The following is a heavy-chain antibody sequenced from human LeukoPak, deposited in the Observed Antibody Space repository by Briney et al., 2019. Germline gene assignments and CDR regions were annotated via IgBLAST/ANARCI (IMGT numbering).Heavy chain of an antibody. D-gene: IGHD1/OR15-1a*01. J-gene: IGHJ4*02. Sequence: GGSLRLSCVASGFLFSDARMTWVRQAPGKGLEWVGHIKRNSLGGTADYAAPVRGRFTISRDDSQNTLYLQMNSLRSEDTALYYCSTRLNRAQGTLVTVSS. CDR2: IKRNSLGGTA. CDR1: GFLFSDAR. V-gene: IGHV3-15*01. CDR3: STRLN.